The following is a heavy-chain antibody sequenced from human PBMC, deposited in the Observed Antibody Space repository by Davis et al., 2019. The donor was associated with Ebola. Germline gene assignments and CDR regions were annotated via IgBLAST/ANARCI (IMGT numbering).Heavy chain of an antibody. CDR3: ARRPKGTLHFDY. Sequence: ASVKVSCKASGYTFTGYYMHWVRQAPGQGLEWMGWINPNSGGTNYAQKFQGRVTMTRDTSISTAYMELSRLRSEDTAVYYCARRPKGTLHFDYWGQGTLVTVSS. CDR1: GYTFTGYY. J-gene: IGHJ4*02. D-gene: IGHD3-10*01. CDR2: INPNSGGT. V-gene: IGHV1-2*02.